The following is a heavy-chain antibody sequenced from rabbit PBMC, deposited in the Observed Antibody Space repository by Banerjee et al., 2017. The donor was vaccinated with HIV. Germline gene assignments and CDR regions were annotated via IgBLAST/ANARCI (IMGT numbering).Heavy chain of an antibody. Sequence: QSLEESGGDLVKPGASLTLTCTASGFSFSSSYWICWVRQAPGKGLEWIACTYAGSSGDTHYASWVNGRFTISKTSSTTVTLQMTSLTVADTATYFCAREKYDAYAGDKYGNFDLWGQGTLVTVS. V-gene: IGHV1S40*01. CDR1: GFSFSSSYW. CDR3: AREKYDAYAGDKYGNFDL. D-gene: IGHD4-2*01. CDR2: TYAGSSGDT. J-gene: IGHJ4*01.